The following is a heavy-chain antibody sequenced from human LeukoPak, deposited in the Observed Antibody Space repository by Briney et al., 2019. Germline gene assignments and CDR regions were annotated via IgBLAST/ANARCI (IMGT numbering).Heavy chain of an antibody. J-gene: IGHJ4*02. V-gene: IGHV4-39*07. CDR1: GGSISSSSYY. Sequence: SETLSLTCTVSGGSISSSSYYWGWIRQPPGKGLERIGSIYYSGSTYYNPSLKSRVTISVDTSKNQFSLKLSSVTAADTAVYYCARAPSSGYLYYFEYWGQGTLVTVSS. CDR3: ARAPSSGYLYYFEY. D-gene: IGHD3-22*01. CDR2: IYYSGST.